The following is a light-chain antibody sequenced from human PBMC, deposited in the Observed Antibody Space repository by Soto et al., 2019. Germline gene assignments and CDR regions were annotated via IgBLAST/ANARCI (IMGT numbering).Light chain of an antibody. V-gene: IGKV1-27*01. CDR2: AAS. CDR3: QKYNSAPLT. J-gene: IGKJ4*01. Sequence: DVQMTQSPSSLSASVGDRVTITCRASQVISSWVVWYQQKPGKVPKLLIYAASTLQSGVPSRFSGSGSGTDFNLNISSLQPEDVATYYCQKYNSAPLTFGGGTKVEIK. CDR1: QVISSW.